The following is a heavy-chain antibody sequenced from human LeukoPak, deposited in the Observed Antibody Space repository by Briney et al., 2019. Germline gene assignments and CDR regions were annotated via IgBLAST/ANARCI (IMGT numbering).Heavy chain of an antibody. J-gene: IGHJ4*02. Sequence: SVKVSCKASGGTFSSYAISWVRQAPGQGLEWMGRIIPILGIANYAQKFQGRVTITADKSTSTAYMELSSLRSDDTAVYYCARVSSDVTIFGVVIPGFLFSFDYWGQGTLVTVSS. CDR2: IIPILGIA. V-gene: IGHV1-69*04. CDR3: ARVSSDVTIFGVVIPGFLFSFDY. D-gene: IGHD3-3*01. CDR1: GGTFSSYA.